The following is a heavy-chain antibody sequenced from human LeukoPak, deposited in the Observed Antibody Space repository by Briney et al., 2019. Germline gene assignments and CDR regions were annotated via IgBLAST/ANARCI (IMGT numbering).Heavy chain of an antibody. Sequence: PSQTLSLTCTVSVGSISSGNYYYSWIRQSAGKGMEWIGNIYMSGSTRYNPSLMSRVAMSVDTSKNQFSLKISSATAADTAMYYCARLGYGDPHLDYWGQGTLVTVSS. CDR2: IYMSGST. V-gene: IGHV4-61*09. CDR1: VGSISSGNYY. D-gene: IGHD2-8*01. J-gene: IGHJ4*02. CDR3: ARLGYGDPHLDY.